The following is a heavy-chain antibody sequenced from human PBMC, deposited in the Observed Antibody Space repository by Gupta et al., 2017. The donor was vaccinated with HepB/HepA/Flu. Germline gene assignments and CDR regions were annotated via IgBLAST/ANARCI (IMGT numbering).Heavy chain of an antibody. J-gene: IGHJ4*02. CDR2: ISSSSSYI. CDR1: GFTFSSYS. V-gene: IGHV3-21*01. D-gene: IGHD3-10*01. CDR3: ARMPDYYGSGSHFDY. Sequence: EVQLVESGGGLVKPGGSLRLSCAASGFTFSSYSMNWVRQAPGKGLEWVSSISSSSSYIYYADSVKGRFTISRDNAKNSLYLQMNSLRAEDTAVYYCARMPDYYGSGSHFDYWGQGTLVTVSS.